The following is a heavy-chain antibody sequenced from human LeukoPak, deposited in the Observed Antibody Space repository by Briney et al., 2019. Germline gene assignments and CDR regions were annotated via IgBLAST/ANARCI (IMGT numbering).Heavy chain of an antibody. CDR2: INPNSGGT. J-gene: IGHJ4*02. V-gene: IGHV1-2*02. CDR3: ARDAGYNALFDY. Sequence: ASVKVSCKASGYTFTGYYMHWVRRAPGQGLEWMGWINPNSGGTNYAQKFQGRVTMTRDTSISTAYMELSRLRSDDTAVYYCARDAGYNALFDYWGQGILVTVSS. CDR1: GYTFTGYY. D-gene: IGHD5-24*01.